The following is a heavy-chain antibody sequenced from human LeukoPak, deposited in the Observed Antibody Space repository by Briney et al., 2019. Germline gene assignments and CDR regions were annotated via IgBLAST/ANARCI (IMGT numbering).Heavy chain of an antibody. Sequence: GGSLRLSCTASGFTFSDYSMSWFRQAPGKGLEWVGFIRNKAYAATTEYAASVKGRFTISRDDSKSIAYLQMNSLKTEDTAVYYCTTDSGRYYDFWSGDYYYFDKWGQGTLVTVSS. CDR1: GFTFSDYS. J-gene: IGHJ4*02. CDR3: TTDSGRYYDFWSGDYYYFDK. V-gene: IGHV3-49*03. CDR2: IRNKAYAATT. D-gene: IGHD3-3*01.